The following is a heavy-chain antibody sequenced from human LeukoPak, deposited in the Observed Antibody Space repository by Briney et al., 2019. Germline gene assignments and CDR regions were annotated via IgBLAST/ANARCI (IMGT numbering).Heavy chain of an antibody. CDR1: GYTFTSYY. J-gene: IGHJ4*02. CDR3: ARRDSSGYWYFDY. D-gene: IGHD3-22*01. Sequence: ASVKVSCKASGYTFTSYYMHWVRLAPGQGLEWMGIINPSGGSTSYAQKFQGRVTMTRGTSTSTVYMELSSLRSEDTAVYYCARRDSSGYWYFDYWGQGTLVTVSS. V-gene: IGHV1-46*01. CDR2: INPSGGST.